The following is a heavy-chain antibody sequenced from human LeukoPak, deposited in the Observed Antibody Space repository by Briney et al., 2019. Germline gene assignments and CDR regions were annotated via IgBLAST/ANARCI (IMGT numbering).Heavy chain of an antibody. CDR3: ARRYDSSGAWFDP. J-gene: IGHJ5*02. Sequence: SVKVSRKASGGTFSSYAISWVRQAPGQGLEWMGGIIPIFGTANYAQKFQGRVTITTDESTSTAYMELSSLRSEDTAVYYCARRYDSSGAWFDPWGQGTLVTVSS. D-gene: IGHD6-25*01. CDR1: GGTFSSYA. CDR2: IIPIFGTA. V-gene: IGHV1-69*05.